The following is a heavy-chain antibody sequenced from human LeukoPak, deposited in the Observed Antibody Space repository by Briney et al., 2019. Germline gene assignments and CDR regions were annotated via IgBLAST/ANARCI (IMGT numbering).Heavy chain of an antibody. Sequence: SETLSLTCTVSGGSISSYYWSWIRQPPGKGLEWIGYIYYSGSTNYNPSLKSRVTISVDTSKNQFSLKLSSVTAADTAVYYCARLGYYGSGSYSFDPRGQGTLVTVSS. D-gene: IGHD3-10*01. CDR3: ARLGYYGSGSYSFDP. CDR2: IYYSGST. CDR1: GGSISSYY. V-gene: IGHV4-59*08. J-gene: IGHJ5*02.